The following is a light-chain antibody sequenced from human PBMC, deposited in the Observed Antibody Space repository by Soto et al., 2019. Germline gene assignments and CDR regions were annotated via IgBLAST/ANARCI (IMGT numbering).Light chain of an antibody. V-gene: IGLV2-23*01. Sequence: QSVLTQPASVSGSPGQSITISCSGTSSNIGGYNVVSWYQQHPGKAPKVFVYEGIKRPSGVSDRFSGSTSGSTASLTISGLQAEDEAEYYCCSYVGATTYVFGSGTKVTVL. CDR3: CSYVGATTYV. J-gene: IGLJ1*01. CDR1: SSNIGGYNV. CDR2: EGI.